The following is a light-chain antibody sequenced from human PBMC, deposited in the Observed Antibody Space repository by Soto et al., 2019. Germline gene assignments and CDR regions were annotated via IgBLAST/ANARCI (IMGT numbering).Light chain of an antibody. CDR3: QQANSFPIT. Sequence: IVLTHSPCTLSLSPWERASLSCMSSQRISNSYLAWYQQKPGQAPRLLLYYASSRATGIPDRFSGSGSGTDFTLTISSLQPEDFATYSCQQANSFPITFGQGTRLEIK. CDR1: QRISNSY. J-gene: IGKJ5*01. V-gene: IGKV3D-20*02. CDR2: YAS.